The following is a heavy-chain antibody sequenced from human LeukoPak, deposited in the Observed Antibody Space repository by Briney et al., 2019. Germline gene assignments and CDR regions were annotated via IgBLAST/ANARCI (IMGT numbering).Heavy chain of an antibody. CDR1: GFTFSSYW. V-gene: IGHV3-7*01. J-gene: IGHJ4*02. CDR2: IRPDGSEE. CDR3: TRFSRSAESH. D-gene: IGHD2-15*01. Sequence: PGGSLRLSCAASGFTFSSYWMSWVRHTPGKGLEWVANIRPDGSEEQYVDSTKGRFSISRDNAQNSLYLQMNSLRAEDTAVYYCTRFSRSAESHWGQGTLVTVSS.